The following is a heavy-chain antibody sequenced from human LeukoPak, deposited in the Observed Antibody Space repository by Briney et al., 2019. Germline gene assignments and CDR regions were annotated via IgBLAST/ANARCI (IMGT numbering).Heavy chain of an antibody. CDR2: ISSSSSYI. J-gene: IGHJ4*02. D-gene: IGHD3-22*01. Sequence: GGSLRLSCAASGFTFSNYYMSWIRQAPGKGLEWVSSISSSSSYIYYADSVKGRFTISRDNAKNSLYLQMNSLRAEDTAVYYCARDYDSSGYSDYWGQGTLVTVSS. CDR3: ARDYDSSGYSDY. CDR1: GFTFSNYY. V-gene: IGHV3-21*01.